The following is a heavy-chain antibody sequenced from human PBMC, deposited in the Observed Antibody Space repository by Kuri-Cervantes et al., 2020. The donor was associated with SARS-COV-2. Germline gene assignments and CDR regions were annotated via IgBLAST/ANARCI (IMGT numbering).Heavy chain of an antibody. V-gene: IGHV4-59*01. CDR3: ERVGGNWELPFDY. J-gene: IGHJ4*02. CDR1: GGSISSYY. Sequence: SETLSLTCTVSGGSISSYYWSWIRQPPGKGLEWIGYIYYSGSTNYNPSLKSRVTISVDTSKNQFSLKLSSVTAADTAVYYCERVGGNWELPFDYWGQGTLVTVSS. D-gene: IGHD3-10*01. CDR2: IYYSGST.